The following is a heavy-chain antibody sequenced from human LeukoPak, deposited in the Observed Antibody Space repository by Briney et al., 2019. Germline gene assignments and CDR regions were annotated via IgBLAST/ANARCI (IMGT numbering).Heavy chain of an antibody. J-gene: IGHJ2*01. V-gene: IGHV1-2*02. CDR3: ARPATKTARYRYFDL. CDR1: GYIFSDYY. CDR2: INLKSGVT. D-gene: IGHD5-12*01. Sequence: ASVKVSCKASGYIFSDYYLHWVRQAPGQGLEWMGWINLKSGVTNSAQKFQGRVTLTRDTSITSADMEVRSLTSDDTAVYYCARPATKTARYRYFDLWGRGTLVTVSS.